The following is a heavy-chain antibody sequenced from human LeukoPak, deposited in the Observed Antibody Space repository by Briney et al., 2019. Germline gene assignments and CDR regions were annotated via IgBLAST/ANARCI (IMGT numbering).Heavy chain of an antibody. Sequence: GGSLRLSCAASGIPFSSYWMSWVRQGPGKGLEWVANIKRDGSEKYYVGSVKGRFTISRDNAKNSLYLQMNSLRADDTAVYYCATGLVGANRWGQGTLVTVSS. J-gene: IGHJ5*02. CDR1: GIPFSSYW. CDR3: ATGLVGANR. V-gene: IGHV3-7*05. D-gene: IGHD1-26*01. CDR2: IKRDGSEK.